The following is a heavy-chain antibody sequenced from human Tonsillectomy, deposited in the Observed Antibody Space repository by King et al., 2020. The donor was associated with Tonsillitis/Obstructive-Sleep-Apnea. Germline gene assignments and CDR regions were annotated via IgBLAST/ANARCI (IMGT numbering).Heavy chain of an antibody. D-gene: IGHD3-10*01. CDR2: IDPSDSYI. CDR3: ASAGDYYSGMDV. V-gene: IGHV5-10-1*03. Sequence: VQLVESGAEVKKPGESLRISCKGSGYSFTSYYITWVRQMPGKGLEWMGRIDPSDSYIDYSPSFQGHVTISADKSISTAYLQWSSLKASDTAIYYCASAGDYYSGMDVWGHGTTVTVSS. CDR1: GYSFTSYY. J-gene: IGHJ6*02.